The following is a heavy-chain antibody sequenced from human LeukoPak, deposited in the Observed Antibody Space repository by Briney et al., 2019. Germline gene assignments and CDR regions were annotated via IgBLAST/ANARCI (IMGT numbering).Heavy chain of an antibody. D-gene: IGHD6-19*01. J-gene: IGHJ4*02. V-gene: IGHV1-69*05. CDR2: IIPIFGTA. CDR3: ARDKVSSSCGWYMPYYFDY. CDR1: GGTFSSYA. Sequence: SVKVSCKASGGTFSSYAISWVRQAPGQGLEWMGRIIPIFGTANYAQKFQGRVTITTDESTSTAYMELSSLRSEDTAVYYCARDKVSSSCGWYMPYYFDYWGQGTLVTVSS.